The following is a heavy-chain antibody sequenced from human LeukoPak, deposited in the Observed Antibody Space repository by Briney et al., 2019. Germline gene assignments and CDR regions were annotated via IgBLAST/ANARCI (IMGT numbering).Heavy chain of an antibody. V-gene: IGHV3-20*04. Sequence: GGSLRLSCAASGFTFDDYGMSWVRQAPGKGLEWVSGINWNGGSTGYADSVKGRFTISRDNAKNSLYLQMNSLRAEDTALYYCARVGYSSSWSHYFDYWGQGTLVTVSS. CDR1: GFTFDDYG. D-gene: IGHD6-13*01. CDR3: ARVGYSSSWSHYFDY. J-gene: IGHJ4*02. CDR2: INWNGGST.